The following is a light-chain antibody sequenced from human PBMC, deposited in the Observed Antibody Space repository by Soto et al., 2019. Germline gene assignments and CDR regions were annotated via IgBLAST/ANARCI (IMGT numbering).Light chain of an antibody. CDR3: SSYTSSSTPYV. CDR1: SSDVGGYNY. V-gene: IGLV2-14*01. J-gene: IGLJ1*01. CDR2: EVS. Sequence: QSAITQPASVSGSPGQSIAISCTGNSSDVGGYNYVSWYQQHPGKAPKLMIYEVSNRPSGVSNRFSGSKSGNTASLTISGLQAEDEADYYCSSYTSSSTPYVFGTGTKVTVL.